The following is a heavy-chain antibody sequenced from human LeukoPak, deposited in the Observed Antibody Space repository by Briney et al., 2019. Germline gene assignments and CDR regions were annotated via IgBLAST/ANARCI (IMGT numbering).Heavy chain of an antibody. V-gene: IGHV4-39*01. Sequence: SETLSLTRTVPGGSISSSSYYWGWIRQPPGKGLEWVGSIYSSGNTYYNPSLKSRVTISVDTSKNQFSLKLTSVTAADTAVYYCASPYSSRFDYWGQGTLVTVSS. CDR1: GGSISSSSYY. J-gene: IGHJ4*02. CDR2: IYSSGNT. CDR3: ASPYSSRFDY. D-gene: IGHD6-19*01.